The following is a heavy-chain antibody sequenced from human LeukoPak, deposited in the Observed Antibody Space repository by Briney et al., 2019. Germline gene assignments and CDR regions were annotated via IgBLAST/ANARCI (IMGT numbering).Heavy chain of an antibody. Sequence: SETLSLTCTVSGYSISSGYYWGWIRQPPGKGLEWIGSIYHSGSTYYNPSLKSRVTISVDTSKNQFSLKLNSVTAADTAVYDCARVPATAIGWYFDYWGQGTLVTVS. V-gene: IGHV4-38-2*02. CDR3: ARVPATAIGWYFDY. J-gene: IGHJ4*02. CDR1: GYSISSGYY. D-gene: IGHD2-21*02. CDR2: IYHSGST.